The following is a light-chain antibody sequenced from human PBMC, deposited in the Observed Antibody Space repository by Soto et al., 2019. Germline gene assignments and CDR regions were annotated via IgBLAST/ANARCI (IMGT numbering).Light chain of an antibody. Sequence: EVVITQSPATLSVSPGEGAILSCRASQSVRSNLTWYRQQPGQAPSLLIYDASTRATSVPARFSGSGSGTEFTLTINSLQSEDFAVYFCQHYNEWPLTFGGGTKVDIK. CDR3: QHYNEWPLT. CDR1: QSVRSN. J-gene: IGKJ4*01. CDR2: DAS. V-gene: IGKV3-15*01.